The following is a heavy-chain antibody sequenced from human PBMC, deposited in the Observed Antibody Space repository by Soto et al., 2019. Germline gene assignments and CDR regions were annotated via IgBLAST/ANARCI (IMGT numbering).Heavy chain of an antibody. D-gene: IGHD3-22*01. CDR2: IYYSGST. J-gene: IGHJ4*02. V-gene: IGHV4-59*08. CDR3: ARVAEGTYYYDSSGYFDC. Sequence: SETLSLTCTVSGGSISSYYWSWIRQPPGKGLEWIGYIYYSGSTNYNPPLKSRVTISVDTSKNQFSLKLSSVTAADTAVYYCARVAEGTYYYDSSGYFDCWGQGTLVTVSS. CDR1: GGSISSYY.